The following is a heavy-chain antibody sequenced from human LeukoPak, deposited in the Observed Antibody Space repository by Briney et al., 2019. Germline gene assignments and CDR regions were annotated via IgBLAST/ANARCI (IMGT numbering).Heavy chain of an antibody. CDR2: IYSGGST. J-gene: IGHJ6*02. Sequence: GGSLRLSCAASGFTVSSNYMSWVRQAPGKGLEWVSVIYSGGSTYYADSVKGRFTISRDNSKNTLYLQMNSRRAEDTAVYYCAKDIREYQLRSFDYYYGMDVWGQGTTVTVSS. D-gene: IGHD2-2*01. CDR1: GFTVSSNY. CDR3: AKDIREYQLRSFDYYYGMDV. V-gene: IGHV3-53*01.